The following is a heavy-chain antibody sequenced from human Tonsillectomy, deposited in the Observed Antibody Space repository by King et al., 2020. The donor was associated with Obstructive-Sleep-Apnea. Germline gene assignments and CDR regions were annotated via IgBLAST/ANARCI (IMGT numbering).Heavy chain of an antibody. D-gene: IGHD1-26*01. J-gene: IGHJ6*02. V-gene: IGHV4-59*08. CDR1: GGSISSYY. CDR3: ARHSGRYYGRDV. CDR2: LYYSGST. Sequence: VQLQESGPGLAKPSETLSLTCTVSGGSISSYYCSWIRQPPGKGLEWIGYLYYSGSTNYNPSFKSRVTMSVDMSKNQFSLKLSSGTAADTAVYYCARHSGRYYGRDVWGQGTTVTVS.